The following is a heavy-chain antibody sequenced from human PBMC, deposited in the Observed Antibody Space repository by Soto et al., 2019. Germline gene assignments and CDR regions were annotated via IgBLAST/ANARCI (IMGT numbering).Heavy chain of an antibody. CDR2: MNQDGSKR. J-gene: IGHJ4*02. V-gene: IGHV3-7*01. Sequence: EVQFVESGGDLVQPGGSLRLSCAASGFAFSQYWINWVRQSPGKGLEWVAIMNQDGSKRYYGASVMGRFTISRDNGKNSLYLQMNSLRDDDTAVYFCARDMGLSDYSSEFDYWGLGTRVTATS. D-gene: IGHD4-17*01. CDR1: GFAFSQYW. CDR3: ARDMGLSDYSSEFDY.